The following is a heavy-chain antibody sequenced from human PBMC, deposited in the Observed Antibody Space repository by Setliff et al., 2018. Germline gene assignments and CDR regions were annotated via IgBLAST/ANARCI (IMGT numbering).Heavy chain of an antibody. CDR1: GYTFTTYA. CDR2: INTNTGNP. Sequence: ASVKVSCKASGYTFTTYAIGWMRQAPGQGPEWMGWINTNTGNPSYAQGFTGRFVFSLDTSVSTAYLQISSLKGEDTGVYYCARASRYGTIRYRGDYYMDVWGKGTMVTVS. V-gene: IGHV7-4-1*02. CDR3: ARASRYGTIRYRGDYYMDV. J-gene: IGHJ6*03. D-gene: IGHD5-12*01.